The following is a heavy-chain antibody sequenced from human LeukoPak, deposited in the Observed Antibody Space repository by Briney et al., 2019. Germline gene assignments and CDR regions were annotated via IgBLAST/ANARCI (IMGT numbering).Heavy chain of an antibody. CDR2: ISSSSSYI. D-gene: IGHD4-23*01. J-gene: IGHJ4*02. CDR1: GFTFSDYA. CDR3: ARGLDYSGNSGDY. V-gene: IGHV3-21*01. Sequence: PGGSLRLSCAGSGFTFSDYAMNWVRQAPGRGLEWVSSISSSSSYIYYADSVKGRFTISRDNAKNSLYLQMNSLRAEDTAVYYCARGLDYSGNSGDYWGQGTLVTVSS.